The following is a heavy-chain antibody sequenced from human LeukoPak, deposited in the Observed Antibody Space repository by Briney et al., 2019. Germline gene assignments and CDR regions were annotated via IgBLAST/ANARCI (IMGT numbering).Heavy chain of an antibody. V-gene: IGHV3-21*01. CDR1: GFTFSSYS. D-gene: IGHD2-15*01. Sequence: GGSLRLSCAASGFTFSSYSMNWVRQAPGKGLEWVSSISSSSSYIYYADSVKGRFTISRHNAKNSLYLQMNSLRAEDTAVYYCARGRGSGGSYLHVPFDYWGQGTLVTVSS. CDR3: ARGRGSGGSYLHVPFDY. CDR2: ISSSSSYI. J-gene: IGHJ4*02.